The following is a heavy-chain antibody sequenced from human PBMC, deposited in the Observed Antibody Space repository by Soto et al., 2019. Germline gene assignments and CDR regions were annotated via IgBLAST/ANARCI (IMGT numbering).Heavy chain of an antibody. D-gene: IGHD6-19*01. CDR3: ARGRYFATTHRQWWYFDF. Sequence: GASVKVSCKASGYTFTSYGISWVRQAPGQGLEWMGWISAYNGNTNYAQKLQGRVTMTTDTPTSTAYMELRSLRSDDTAVYYCARGRYFATTHRQWWYFDFWGRGTLVTVSS. CDR2: ISAYNGNT. V-gene: IGHV1-18*01. J-gene: IGHJ2*01. CDR1: GYTFTSYG.